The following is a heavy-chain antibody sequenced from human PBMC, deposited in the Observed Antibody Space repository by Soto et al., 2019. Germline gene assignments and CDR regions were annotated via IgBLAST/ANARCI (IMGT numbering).Heavy chain of an antibody. CDR1: GGSITSDYAC. J-gene: IGHJ4*02. D-gene: IGHD7-27*01. V-gene: IGHV4-30-4*01. CDR3: ARGPSGDKVHY. CDR2: IFDSGTT. Sequence: SETLSLTCTVSGGSITSDYACWSWIRQPPGEGLEWIGHIFDSGTTYTNPSLRSQVAISLDTSKNHFSLTLSSVTAADTAVYYCARGPSGDKVHYWGQGALVTVSS.